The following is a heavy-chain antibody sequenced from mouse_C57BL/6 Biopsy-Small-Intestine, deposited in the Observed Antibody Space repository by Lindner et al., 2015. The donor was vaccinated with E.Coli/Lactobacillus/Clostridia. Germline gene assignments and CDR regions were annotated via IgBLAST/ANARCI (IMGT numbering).Heavy chain of an antibody. V-gene: IGHV1-4*01. CDR2: INPSSGYT. CDR3: ASYGYDFDY. J-gene: IGHJ2*01. Sequence: VQLQESGAELARPGASVKMSCKASGYNFTSYTMHWIKQRPGQGLEWIGYINPSSGYTKYNQKFKDKATLTADKSSSAAYMQLSSPTSEDSAVYYCASYGYDFDYWGQGTTLSVSS. D-gene: IGHD2-2*01. CDR1: GYNFTSYT.